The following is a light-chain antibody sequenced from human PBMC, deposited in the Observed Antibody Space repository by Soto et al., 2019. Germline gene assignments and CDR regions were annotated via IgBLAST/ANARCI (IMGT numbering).Light chain of an antibody. Sequence: DIVLTQSPGTLSLSPGERATLSCRASQSVSSSYLAWYQQKPGQTPRLLIYGASSRATGIPDRFSGSGSGTDFTLTIIRLEPEDLAVYSCQQYGNSPYTFGQRTKLELK. CDR1: QSVSSSY. J-gene: IGKJ2*01. CDR2: GAS. CDR3: QQYGNSPYT. V-gene: IGKV3-20*01.